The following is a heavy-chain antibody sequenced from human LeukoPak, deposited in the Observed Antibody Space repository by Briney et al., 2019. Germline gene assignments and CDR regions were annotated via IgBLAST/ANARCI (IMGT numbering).Heavy chain of an antibody. V-gene: IGHV3-33*01. Sequence: PGRSLRLSCAASGFTFSSYGMHWVRQAPGKGLEWVAVIWYDGSNKYYADSVKGRFTISRDNSKNTLYLQMNSLRAEATAVYYCASDILTGLDAFDIWGQGAMVTVSS. CDR2: IWYDGSNK. CDR1: GFTFSSYG. D-gene: IGHD3-9*01. J-gene: IGHJ3*02. CDR3: ASDILTGLDAFDI.